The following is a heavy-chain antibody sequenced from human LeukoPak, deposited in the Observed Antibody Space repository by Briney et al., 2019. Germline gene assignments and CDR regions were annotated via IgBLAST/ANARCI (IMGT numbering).Heavy chain of an antibody. Sequence: GGSLRLSCAASGFTFSSYAMHWVRQAPGKGLEWVAVISYDGSNKYYADSVKGRFTISRDNSKNTLYLQMNSLRAEDTAVYYCARDSPYGSGSYYNLGAIDYWGQGTLVTVSS. CDR2: ISYDGSNK. CDR1: GFTFSSYA. CDR3: ARDSPYGSGSYYNLGAIDY. V-gene: IGHV3-30-3*01. J-gene: IGHJ4*02. D-gene: IGHD3-10*01.